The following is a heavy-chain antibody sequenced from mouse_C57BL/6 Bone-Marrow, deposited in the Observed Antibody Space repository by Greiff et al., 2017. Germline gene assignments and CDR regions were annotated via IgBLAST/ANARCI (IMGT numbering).Heavy chain of an antibody. D-gene: IGHD1-1*01. J-gene: IGHJ2*01. V-gene: IGHV1-59*01. Sequence: QVQLQQPGAELVRPGTSVKLSCKASGYTFTSYWMHWVKQRPGQGLKWIGVIDPSDSYTNYNQKFKGKATLTVDTSSSTAYMQLSSLTSEDSAVYYCARLPYYYGDWGQGTTLTVSS. CDR1: GYTFTSYW. CDR2: IDPSDSYT. CDR3: ARLPYYYGD.